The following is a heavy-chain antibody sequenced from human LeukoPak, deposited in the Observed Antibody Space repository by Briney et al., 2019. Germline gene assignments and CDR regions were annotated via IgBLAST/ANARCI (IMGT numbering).Heavy chain of an antibody. CDR1: GYTFTSYA. D-gene: IGHD1-26*01. CDR3: AREGGSGNNGFDY. J-gene: IGHJ4*02. CDR2: INAGNGNA. V-gene: IGHV1-3*01. Sequence: GASVKVSCKASGYTFTSYAMHWVRQAPGQRLEWMGWINAGNGNAKYSQKFQGRVTITRDTSASTAYMELSSLRSEDTAVYYCAREGGSGNNGFDYWGQGTPVTVSS.